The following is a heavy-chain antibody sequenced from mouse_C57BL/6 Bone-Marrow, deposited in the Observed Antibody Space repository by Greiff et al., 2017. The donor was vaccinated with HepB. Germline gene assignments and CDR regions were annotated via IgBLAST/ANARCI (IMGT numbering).Heavy chain of an antibody. D-gene: IGHD1-1*01. CDR1: GYTFTSYG. Sequence: VKLQESGAELARPGASVKLSCKASGYTFTSYGISWVKQSTGQGLEWIGVIYPRSGNTYYNEKFKGKATLTADKSSSTAYMELRSLTSEDSAIYIYAREGTTVVVEKGGWGKGTTLTVAT. V-gene: IGHV1-81*01. CDR2: IYPRSGNT. CDR3: AREGTTVVVEKGG. J-gene: IGHJ2*01.